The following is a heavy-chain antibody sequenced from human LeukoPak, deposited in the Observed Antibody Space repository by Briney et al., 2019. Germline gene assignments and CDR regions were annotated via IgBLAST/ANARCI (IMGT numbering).Heavy chain of an antibody. CDR3: ARHRRNLNEDRFREGEPNFDY. J-gene: IGHJ4*02. V-gene: IGHV4-59*08. CDR1: GDSVSSVY. D-gene: IGHD1-1*01. Sequence: ETLXLTCNVSGDSVSSVYWSWIGQPQGKGREGMGYIYYNGYTDYNPSLKSRVTISVDTSKNQLSLHMSSVTASDSAIYYCARHRRNLNEDRFREGEPNFDYWGQGTLVTVSS. CDR2: IYYNGYT.